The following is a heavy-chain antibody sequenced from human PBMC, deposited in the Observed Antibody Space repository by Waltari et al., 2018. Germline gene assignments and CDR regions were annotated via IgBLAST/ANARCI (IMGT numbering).Heavy chain of an antibody. CDR2: ISYDGSNK. J-gene: IGHJ4*02. CDR3: ARERRSMVRDNFDY. CDR1: GFTFSSYA. V-gene: IGHV3-30-3*01. Sequence: QVQLVESGGGVVQPGRSLRLSCAASGFTFSSYAMHWVRQAPGKGLEWVAVISYDGSNKYYADSVKGRFTISRDNSKNTLYLQMNSLRAEDTAVYYCARERRSMVRDNFDYWGQGTLVTVSS. D-gene: IGHD3-10*01.